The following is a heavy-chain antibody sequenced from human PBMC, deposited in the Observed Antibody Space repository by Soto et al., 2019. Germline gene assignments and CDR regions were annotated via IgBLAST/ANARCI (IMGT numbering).Heavy chain of an antibody. CDR3: ARLAYSHYST. Sequence: SETLSLTCTVTGGSISGSHYHWGWIRQPPGKGLEWIGSIHYSGRVFYKSSLLGRVTISVDTSRNQFSLDLTSVTAADTAVYYCARLAYSHYSTWGQGTLVTVSS. J-gene: IGHJ4*02. CDR1: GGSISGSHYH. D-gene: IGHD5-12*01. V-gene: IGHV4-39*01. CDR2: IHYSGRV.